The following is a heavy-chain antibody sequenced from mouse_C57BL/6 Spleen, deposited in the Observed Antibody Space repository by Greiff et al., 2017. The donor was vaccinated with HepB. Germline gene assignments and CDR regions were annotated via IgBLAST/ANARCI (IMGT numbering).Heavy chain of an antibody. J-gene: IGHJ4*01. V-gene: IGHV14-4*01. CDR1: GFNIKDDY. Sequence: VQLQQSGAELVRPGASVKLSRTASGFNIKDDYMHWVKQRPEQGLEWIGWIDPENGDTEYASKFQGKATITADTSSNTAYLQLSSLTSEDTAVYYCTTYVTRAMDYWGQGTSVTVSS. D-gene: IGHD2-12*01. CDR2: IDPENGDT. CDR3: TTYVTRAMDY.